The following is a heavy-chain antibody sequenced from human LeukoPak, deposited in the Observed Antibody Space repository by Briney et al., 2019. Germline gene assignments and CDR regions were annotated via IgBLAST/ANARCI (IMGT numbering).Heavy chain of an antibody. D-gene: IGHD6-19*01. CDR3: ARASSIAVAAYYY. J-gene: IGHJ4*02. Sequence: GGSLRLSCVASGFTFSSYWMSWVRQAPGKGLEWVANIKQDESEKYYVDSVKGRFTISRDNAKNSLYLQMNSLRAEDTAVYYCARASSIAVAAYYYWGQGTLVTVSS. CDR2: IKQDESEK. CDR1: GFTFSSYW. V-gene: IGHV3-7*01.